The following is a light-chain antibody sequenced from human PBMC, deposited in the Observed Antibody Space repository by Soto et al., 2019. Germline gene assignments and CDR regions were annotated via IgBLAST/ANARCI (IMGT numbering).Light chain of an antibody. CDR3: SSYTSSSTVI. Sequence: QSALTQPASVSGSPGQSISSSCTGTSSDVGGYNYISWYQQHPGKAPKFIIYDVRNRPSGVSIRFSGSRSGNTASLTISGLQAEDEADYYCSSYTSSSTVIFGGGTKLTVL. V-gene: IGLV2-14*01. CDR1: SSDVGGYNY. CDR2: DVR. J-gene: IGLJ2*01.